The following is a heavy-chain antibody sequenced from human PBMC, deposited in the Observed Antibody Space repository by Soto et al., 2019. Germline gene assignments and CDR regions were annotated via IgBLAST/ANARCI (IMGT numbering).Heavy chain of an antibody. CDR2: IYFSGRT. Sequence: SETLSLTCTVSGDSVSSGDYYWTWIRQPPGKGLEWVGHIYFSGRTNYIPSLESRVTIPLDTSKNQFSLKLTFVTAADTAVYYCARVPIDTYMIYWSDPWGQGTLVTVS. CDR1: GDSVSSGDYY. CDR3: ARVPIDTYMIYWSDP. V-gene: IGHV4-61*08. D-gene: IGHD3-16*01. J-gene: IGHJ5*02.